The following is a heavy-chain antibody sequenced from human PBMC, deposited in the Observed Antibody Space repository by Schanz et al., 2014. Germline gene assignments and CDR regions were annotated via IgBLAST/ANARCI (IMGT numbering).Heavy chain of an antibody. CDR3: ASGVHVSSLQKGLQF. CDR2: ISYDGRNK. V-gene: IGHV3-30-3*01. D-gene: IGHD3-10*01. CDR1: GFTFSSYA. J-gene: IGHJ1*01. Sequence: QVQLVESGGGVVQPGRSLRLSCAASGFTFSSYAMHWVRQAPGKGLEWVAVISYDGRNKYYADSVKGRFTISRDNSKNTLCLQMNSLRAEDTAVYYCASGVHVSSLQKGLQFWGRGTLVIVSS.